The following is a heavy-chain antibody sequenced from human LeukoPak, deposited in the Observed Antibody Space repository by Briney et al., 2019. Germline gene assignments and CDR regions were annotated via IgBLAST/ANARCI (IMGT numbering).Heavy chain of an antibody. CDR1: GGSISNYY. J-gene: IGHJ5*02. CDR3: ATQADNWFDP. V-gene: IGHV4-59*12. CDR2: VYYSGTT. Sequence: SETLSLTCTVSGGSISNYYWSWIRQPPGKGLEWIGSVYYSGTTYYNASLKGRVTISIDTSKNQFSLKVTSVTAADTAVYYCATQADNWFDPWGLGALVSVSS.